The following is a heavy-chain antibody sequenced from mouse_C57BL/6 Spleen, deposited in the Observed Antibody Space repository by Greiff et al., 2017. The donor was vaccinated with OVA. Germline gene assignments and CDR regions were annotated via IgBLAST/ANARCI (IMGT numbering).Heavy chain of an antibody. J-gene: IGHJ2*01. CDR2: ISGGGGNT. CDR1: GFTFSSYT. CDR3: ARHGGETAQATPFDY. Sequence: EVMLVESGGGLVKPGGSLKLSCAASGFTFSSYTMSWVRQTPEKRLEWVATISGGGGNTYYPASVKGRFTISRDTAENTLYLQMRSLKSEDTDLYYSARHGGETAQATPFDYWGQGTTLTVSS. V-gene: IGHV5-9*01. D-gene: IGHD3-2*02.